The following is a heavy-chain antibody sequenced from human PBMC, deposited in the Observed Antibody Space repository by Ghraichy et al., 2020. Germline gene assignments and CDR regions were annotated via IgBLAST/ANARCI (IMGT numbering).Heavy chain of an antibody. D-gene: IGHD6-6*01. V-gene: IGHV1-2*02. CDR3: ASALSSIAARYHAFDI. J-gene: IGHJ3*02. CDR2: INPNSGGT. CDR1: GYTFTGYY. Sequence: ASVKVSCKASGYTFTGYYMHWVRQAPGQGLEWMGWINPNSGGTNYAQKFQGRVTMTRDTSISTAYMELSRLRSDDTAVYYCASALSSIAARYHAFDIWGQGTMVTVSS.